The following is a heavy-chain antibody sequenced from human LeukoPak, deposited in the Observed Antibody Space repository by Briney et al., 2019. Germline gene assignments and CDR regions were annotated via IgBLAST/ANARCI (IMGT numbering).Heavy chain of an antibody. V-gene: IGHV3-30*18. Sequence: PGRSLRLSCAASGFTFSSYGMHWVRQAPGKGLEWVAVISYDGSNKYYADSVKGRFTISRDNSKNTLYLQMNSLRAEDTAVYYCAKAASDTAMVFDYWGQGTLVTVSS. CDR3: AKAASDTAMVFDY. CDR1: GFTFSSYG. D-gene: IGHD5-18*01. CDR2: ISYDGSNK. J-gene: IGHJ4*02.